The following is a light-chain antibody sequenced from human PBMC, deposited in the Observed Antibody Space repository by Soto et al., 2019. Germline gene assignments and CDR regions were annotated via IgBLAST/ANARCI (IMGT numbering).Light chain of an antibody. CDR3: QQYDSSPRT. Sequence: IVLTQSPGTLSLSPGERATLSCRASQTVSSSYLAWYQQKPGQAPRLLIYGASSRATGIPDRFSGSGSGTDFTLTISRLEPQDFEVYFCQQYDSSPRTFGQGTKVEI. J-gene: IGKJ1*01. CDR1: QTVSSSY. V-gene: IGKV3-20*01. CDR2: GAS.